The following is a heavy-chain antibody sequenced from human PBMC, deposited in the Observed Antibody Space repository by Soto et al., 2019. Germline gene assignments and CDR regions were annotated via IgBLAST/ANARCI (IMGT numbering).Heavy chain of an antibody. CDR3: ARGLAMRDTAMVDPYYYYYGMDV. CDR1: GGTFSSYA. Sequence: GASVKVSCKASGGTFSSYAISWVRQAPGQGXEWMGGIIPIFGTANYAQKFQGRVTITADESTSTAYMELSSLRSEDTAVYYCARGLAMRDTAMVDPYYYYYGMDVWGQGTTVTVSS. V-gene: IGHV1-69*13. D-gene: IGHD5-18*01. CDR2: IIPIFGTA. J-gene: IGHJ6*02.